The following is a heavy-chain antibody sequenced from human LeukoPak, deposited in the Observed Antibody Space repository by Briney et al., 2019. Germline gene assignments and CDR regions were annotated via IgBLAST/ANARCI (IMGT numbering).Heavy chain of an antibody. Sequence: PGGSLRLSCAASGFTFSSYAMHWVRQAPGKGLEWVAVISYDGSNKYYADSVKGRFTISGDNSKNTLYLQMNSLRAEDTAVYYCARASLIAAAGTVIDYWGQGTLVTVSS. CDR3: ARASLIAAAGTVIDY. CDR1: GFTFSSYA. J-gene: IGHJ4*02. V-gene: IGHV3-30-3*01. D-gene: IGHD6-13*01. CDR2: ISYDGSNK.